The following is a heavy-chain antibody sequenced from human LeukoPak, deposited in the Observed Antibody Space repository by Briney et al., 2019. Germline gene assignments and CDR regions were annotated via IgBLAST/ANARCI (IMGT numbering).Heavy chain of an antibody. CDR3: ARGVRGSYGTDF. Sequence: GGSLRLSCAASGSTFSSDWMHWVRQAPGQGLVWVSRINPAGSSTNYADSVKGRFTISRDNAMNTLYLHLNSLRAEDTAVYYCARGVRGSYGTDFWGQGTLVTVSS. CDR2: INPAGSST. CDR1: GSTFSSDW. J-gene: IGHJ4*02. D-gene: IGHD1-26*01. V-gene: IGHV3-74*01.